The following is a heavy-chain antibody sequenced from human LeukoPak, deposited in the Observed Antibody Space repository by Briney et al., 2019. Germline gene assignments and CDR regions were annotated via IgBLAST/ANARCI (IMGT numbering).Heavy chain of an antibody. V-gene: IGHV3-23*01. CDR1: GFTFTTYG. Sequence: GGSLRLSCTTSGFTFTTYGMAWVRQAPGKGLEWVSSISGSGANTNYADSVKGRLTISRDSSNNTLYLHMDSLRAEDTAVYFCAKRGGYDYGSHFDSWGEGTLVTVSS. CDR3: AKRGGYDYGSHFDS. D-gene: IGHD5-18*01. CDR2: ISGSGANT. J-gene: IGHJ4*02.